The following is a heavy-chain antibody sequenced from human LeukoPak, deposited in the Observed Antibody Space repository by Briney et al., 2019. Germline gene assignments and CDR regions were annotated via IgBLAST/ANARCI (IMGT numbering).Heavy chain of an antibody. CDR2: IKSKTDGGTT. CDR1: GFTFSNAW. CDR3: TTDTVTTRVSPFDY. D-gene: IGHD4-17*01. J-gene: IGHJ4*02. Sequence: PGGSLRLSCAASGFTFSNAWMSWVRQAPGKGLEWVGRIKSKTDGGTTDYAAPVKGRFTISRDDSKNTLYPQMNSLKTEDTAVYYCTTDTVTTRVSPFDYWGQGTLVTVSS. V-gene: IGHV3-15*01.